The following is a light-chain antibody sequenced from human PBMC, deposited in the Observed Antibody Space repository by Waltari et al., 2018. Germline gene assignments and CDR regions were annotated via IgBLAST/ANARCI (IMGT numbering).Light chain of an antibody. CDR3: QRYNSYSNT. Sequence: DIQMTQSPSTLSASVGDRVTITCRSSQNINTYLAWYQHNPGKAPNLLIYGGSTLESGVPLRFSGSGSGTEFTLTISSLQPDDFATYYCQRYNSYSNTFGQGTKLEIK. CDR1: QNINTY. CDR2: GGS. V-gene: IGKV1-5*01. J-gene: IGKJ2*01.